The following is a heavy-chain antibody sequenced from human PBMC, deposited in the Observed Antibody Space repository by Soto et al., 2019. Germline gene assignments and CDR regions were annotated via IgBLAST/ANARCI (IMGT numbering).Heavy chain of an antibody. V-gene: IGHV3-23*01. CDR2: ISGSGGST. J-gene: IGHJ4*02. D-gene: IGHD5-12*01. CDR1: GFTFSSYA. Sequence: EVQLLESGGGLVQPGGSLRLSCAASGFTFSSYAMSWVRQAPGKGLEWVSAISGSGGSTYYADSVKFRFTISRDNSKTTLYLQMNSLRAEDTAVYYCAKGGRAQYSGYEYNFDYWCQGTLVTVSS. CDR3: AKGGRAQYSGYEYNFDY.